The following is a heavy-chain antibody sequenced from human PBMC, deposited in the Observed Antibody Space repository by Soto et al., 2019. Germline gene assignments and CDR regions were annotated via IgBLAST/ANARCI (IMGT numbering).Heavy chain of an antibody. CDR2: SSYDGRET. Sequence: GGSLRLSCAASDFDFSSYGIHWVRQAPGKGLEWVAASSYDGRETFYADSAKGRFTVSKEMSKNTAFLQMNALRHEDTAVYFCASDSGWPILNFDNWGPGTPVTVSS. CDR1: DFDFSSYG. D-gene: IGHD3-10*01. V-gene: IGHV3-30*03. CDR3: ASDSGWPILNFDN. J-gene: IGHJ4*02.